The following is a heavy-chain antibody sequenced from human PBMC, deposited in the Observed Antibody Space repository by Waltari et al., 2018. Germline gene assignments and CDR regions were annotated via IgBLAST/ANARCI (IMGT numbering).Heavy chain of an antibody. CDR2: VIPIFGTE. Sequence: QVQLVQSGAEVKKPGSSVKVSCKASGGTFSSYAISWVRQAPGQGLEWMGGVIPIFGTETYAQNFQGRVTITADESTSTAYMELSSLRSEDTAVYYCARNRVIVVVPAEMDVWGQGTTVTVSS. J-gene: IGHJ6*02. D-gene: IGHD2-2*01. CDR1: GGTFSSYA. CDR3: ARNRVIVVVPAEMDV. V-gene: IGHV1-69*01.